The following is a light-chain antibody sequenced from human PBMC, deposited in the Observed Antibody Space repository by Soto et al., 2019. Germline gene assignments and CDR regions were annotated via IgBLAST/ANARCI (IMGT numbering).Light chain of an antibody. CDR3: KQYGSSPST. J-gene: IGKJ1*01. Sequence: EIVMTQSPATLSVSPGERATISCRASQSLSSNLAWYQQKPGQAPRLLIYDAYTRATGIQARFSGSGSGTDFTLTIRKLEPEDFAVYYCKQYGSSPSTFGQGTKVDIK. CDR1: QSLSSN. CDR2: DAY. V-gene: IGKV3-15*01.